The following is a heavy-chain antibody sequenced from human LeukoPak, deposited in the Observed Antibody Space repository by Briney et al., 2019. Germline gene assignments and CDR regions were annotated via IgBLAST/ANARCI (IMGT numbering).Heavy chain of an antibody. D-gene: IGHD3-22*01. Sequence: ASVKVSCKVSGYTLTELSMHWVRQAPGKGLEWMGGFDPEDGETIYAQKFQGRVTMTEDTSTDTAYMELSSLRSEDTAVYYCATYWDYDSSGYYSPFDYWGQGTLVTVSS. CDR2: FDPEDGET. CDR3: ATYWDYDSSGYYSPFDY. J-gene: IGHJ4*02. V-gene: IGHV1-24*01. CDR1: GYTLTELS.